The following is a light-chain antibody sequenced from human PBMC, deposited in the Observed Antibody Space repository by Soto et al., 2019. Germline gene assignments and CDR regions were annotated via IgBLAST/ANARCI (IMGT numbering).Light chain of an antibody. J-gene: IGLJ3*02. CDR3: CSYAGTTTGV. Sequence: QSVLTQPASVSGSPGQSITISCTGTSSDVGSHNFVSWYQQRPGTAPKLMIFEVSKRPSGVSSRFSASKSGNTASLTISGVQAEDEADYYCCSYAGTTTGVFGGGTKLTVL. V-gene: IGLV2-23*02. CDR2: EVS. CDR1: SSDVGSHNF.